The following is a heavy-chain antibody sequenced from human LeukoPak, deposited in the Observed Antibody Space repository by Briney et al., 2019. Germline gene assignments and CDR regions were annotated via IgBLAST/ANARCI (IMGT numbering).Heavy chain of an antibody. V-gene: IGHV4-59*08. Sequence: PSETLSLTCTVSGGSISSYYWSWIRQPPGKGLEWVGYIYYSGSTNYNPALKSRVTISVDTSKNQFSLKLSSVTAADTAVYYCERLGYYDSSGYYNDTFAFDIWGQGTMVTVSS. D-gene: IGHD3-22*01. CDR3: ERLGYYDSSGYYNDTFAFDI. CDR1: GGSISSYY. CDR2: IYYSGST. J-gene: IGHJ3*02.